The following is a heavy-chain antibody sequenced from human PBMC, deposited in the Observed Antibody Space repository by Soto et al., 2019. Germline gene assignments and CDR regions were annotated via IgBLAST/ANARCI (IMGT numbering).Heavy chain of an antibody. D-gene: IGHD1-1*01. CDR2: LYDVDGS. CDR3: ATWHEREHAYDV. J-gene: IGHJ3*01. V-gene: IGHV3-53*01. Sequence: GGSLRLSCAASGLTVSGKKYVAWVRQAPGKGLEWVSALYDVDGSFYADSVKGRFTTSSDSSKTTVYLQMNGLRPDDTAVYYCATWHEREHAYDVWGQGTTVTVS. CDR1: GLTVSGKKY.